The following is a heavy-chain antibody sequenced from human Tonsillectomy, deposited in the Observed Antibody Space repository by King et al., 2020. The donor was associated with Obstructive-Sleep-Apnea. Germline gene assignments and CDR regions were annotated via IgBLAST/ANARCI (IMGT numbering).Heavy chain of an antibody. V-gene: IGHV1-8*01. CDR1: GYTFTSYD. Sequence: VQLVESGAEVKKPGASVKVSCKASGYTFTSYDINWVRQATGQGLEWMGWMNPNSGNTGYAQRFLGRVTMTRNTSTNTSYMELRRLRSDDTAVYYCVRGSNSPDPWGQGTLVTVSS. CDR2: MNPNSGNT. J-gene: IGHJ5*02. CDR3: VRGSNSPDP. D-gene: IGHD4-11*01.